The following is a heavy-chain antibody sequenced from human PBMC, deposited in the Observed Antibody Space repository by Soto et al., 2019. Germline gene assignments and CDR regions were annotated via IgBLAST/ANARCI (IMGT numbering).Heavy chain of an antibody. J-gene: IGHJ6*02. CDR2: INPNSGGT. V-gene: IGHV1-2*02. CDR1: GYTFTGYY. D-gene: IGHD3-3*01. Sequence: GASVKVSCKASGYTFTGYYMHWVRQAPGQGLEWMGWINPNSGGTNYAQKFQGRVTMTRDTSISTAYMELSRLRSDDTAVYYCARGGFLEWLLSYYGMDVWGQGTTVTV. CDR3: ARGGFLEWLLSYYGMDV.